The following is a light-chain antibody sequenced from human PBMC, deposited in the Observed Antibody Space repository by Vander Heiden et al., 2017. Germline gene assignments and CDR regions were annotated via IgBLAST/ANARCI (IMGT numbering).Light chain of an antibody. CDR3: QQSYSTPIT. J-gene: IGKJ5*01. CDR2: AAS. Sequence: DIHMSQPPSALSASVGDRVTITCRASQSISSYLNWYQQKPWKAPKLLIYAASSLQSGLLSRFSGSGSGTDFTLTISSLQPEDFATYYCQQSYSTPITFGQGTQLEIK. CDR1: QSISSY. V-gene: IGKV1-39*01.